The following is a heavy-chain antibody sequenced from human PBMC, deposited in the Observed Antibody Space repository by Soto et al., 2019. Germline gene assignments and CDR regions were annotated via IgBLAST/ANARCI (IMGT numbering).Heavy chain of an antibody. CDR2: ISSSGSTI. CDR1: GFTFSSYE. Sequence: GGSLRLSCAASGFTFSSYEMNWVRQAPGKGLEWVSYISSSGSTIYYADSVKGRFTISRDNAKNSLYLQMNSLRAGDTAVYYCARDHKGGYYYYGMDVWGQGTTVTVSS. J-gene: IGHJ6*02. V-gene: IGHV3-48*03. CDR3: ARDHKGGYYYYGMDV.